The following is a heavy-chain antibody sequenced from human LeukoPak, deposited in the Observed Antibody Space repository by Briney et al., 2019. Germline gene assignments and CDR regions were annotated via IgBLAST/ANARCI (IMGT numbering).Heavy chain of an antibody. CDR2: IYTSGST. J-gene: IGHJ6*03. Sequence: KSSETLSLTCTVSGGSISSYYWSWIRQPAGKGLEWIGRIYTSGSTNYNPSLKSRVTMSVDTSKNQFSLKLSSVTAADTAVYYCAREIVGFGDYYMDVWGKGTTVTVSS. V-gene: IGHV4-4*07. CDR3: AREIVGFGDYYMDV. CDR1: GGSISSYY. D-gene: IGHD3-10*01.